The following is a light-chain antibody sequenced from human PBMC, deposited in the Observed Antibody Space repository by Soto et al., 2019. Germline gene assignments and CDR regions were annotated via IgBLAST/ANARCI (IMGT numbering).Light chain of an antibody. CDR3: QQYGSSPVT. CDR1: QSVSSSY. Sequence: EMGLTQSPGTLSLSPGERATLSCRASQSVSSSYLAWYQQKPGQAPRLLIYGASSRATGIPDRFSGSGSGTDFTLTISRLEPEDFAVYYCQQYGSSPVTFGQGTKVDIK. V-gene: IGKV3-20*01. CDR2: GAS. J-gene: IGKJ1*01.